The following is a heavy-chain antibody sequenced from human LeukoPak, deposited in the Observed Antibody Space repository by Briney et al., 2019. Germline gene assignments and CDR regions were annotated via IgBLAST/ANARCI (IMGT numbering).Heavy chain of an antibody. CDR2: ISAYNGNT. D-gene: IGHD3-9*01. V-gene: IGHV1-18*01. CDR1: GYTFTSYG. Sequence: ASVKVSCKASGYTFTSYGISWVRQAPGQGLEWMGWISAYNGNTNYAQKLQGRVTMTTDTSTSTAYMELKSLRSDDTAVYYCASTYYDILTGYSIPDAFDIWGQGTMVTVSS. CDR3: ASTYYDILTGYSIPDAFDI. J-gene: IGHJ3*02.